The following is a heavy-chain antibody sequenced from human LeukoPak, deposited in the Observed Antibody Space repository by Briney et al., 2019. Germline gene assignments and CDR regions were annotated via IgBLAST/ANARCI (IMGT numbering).Heavy chain of an antibody. CDR1: GFTFSSYW. Sequence: PGGSLRLSCAASGFTFSSYWMHWVRQAPGKGLVWVSRINSDGSSTSYADSVKGRFTISRDNAKNTLYLKMNSLRAEDTAVYYCAREVFGGYCSGGSCYLPDYWGQGTLVTVSS. CDR3: AREVFGGYCSGGSCYLPDY. J-gene: IGHJ4*02. V-gene: IGHV3-74*01. CDR2: INSDGSST. D-gene: IGHD2-15*01.